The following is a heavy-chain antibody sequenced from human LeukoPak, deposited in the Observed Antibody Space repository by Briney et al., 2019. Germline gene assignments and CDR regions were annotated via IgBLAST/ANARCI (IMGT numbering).Heavy chain of an antibody. CDR2: INPSGGST. Sequence: ASVKVSCKASGYTFTSYYMHWVRQAPGQGLEWMGIINPSGGSTSYAQKFQGRVTMTRDTSTSTVYMELSSLRSEDTAVYYCARGTRGPGVMTGFDYWGQGTLVTVSS. CDR1: GYTFTSYY. V-gene: IGHV1-46*01. J-gene: IGHJ4*02. CDR3: ARGTRGPGVMTGFDY. D-gene: IGHD3-16*01.